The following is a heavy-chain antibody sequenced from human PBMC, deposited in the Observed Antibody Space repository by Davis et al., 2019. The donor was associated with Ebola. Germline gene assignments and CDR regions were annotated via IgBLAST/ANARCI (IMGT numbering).Heavy chain of an antibody. V-gene: IGHV3-33*01. CDR1: GFTFSSYG. J-gene: IGHJ4*02. Sequence: PGGSLRLSCAASGFTFSSYGMHWVRQAPGKGLEWVAVIWYDGSNKDYADSVKGRFTISRDNSKNTLYVQMNSLRAEDTAVYYCARGTYYDFWSGDYWGQGTLVTVSS. CDR3: ARGTYYDFWSGDY. D-gene: IGHD3-3*01. CDR2: IWYDGSNK.